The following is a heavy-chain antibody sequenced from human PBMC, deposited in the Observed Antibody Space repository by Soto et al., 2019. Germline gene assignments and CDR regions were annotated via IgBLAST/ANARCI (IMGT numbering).Heavy chain of an antibody. CDR1: GDSVSSNSAG. Sequence: SQTLSLTCDISGDSVSSNSAGWNWIRQTPSRDLEWLGRTYYRSKWYNNYAVSVKSRVSANPDTAKNQFSLQLNSVTPEDMAVYYCARGSWDDVSGHYYMDVWGKGTTVTVAS. CDR3: ARGSWDDVSGHYYMDV. CDR2: TYYRSKWYN. D-gene: IGHD1-1*01. J-gene: IGHJ6*03. V-gene: IGHV6-1*01.